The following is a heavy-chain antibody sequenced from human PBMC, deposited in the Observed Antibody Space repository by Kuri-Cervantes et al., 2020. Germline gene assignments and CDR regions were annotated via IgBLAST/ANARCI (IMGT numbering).Heavy chain of an antibody. CDR1: GFTSSSYG. CDR3: ARDGRYCSGGSCYVRDYYYYGMDV. V-gene: IGHV3-33*01. J-gene: IGHJ6*02. Sequence: GESLKISCAASGFTSSSYGMHWVRQAPGKGLEWVAVIWYDGSNKYYADSVKGRFTISRDNSKNTLYLQMNSLRAEDTAVYYCARDGRYCSGGSCYVRDYYYYGMDVWGQGTTVTVSS. CDR2: IWYDGSNK. D-gene: IGHD2-15*01.